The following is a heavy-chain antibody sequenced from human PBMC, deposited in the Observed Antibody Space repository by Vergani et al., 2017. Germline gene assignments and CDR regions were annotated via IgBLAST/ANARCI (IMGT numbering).Heavy chain of an antibody. Sequence: EVQLVESGGGLVKPGGSLRLSCAASGFTFSSYGMHWVRQAPGKGLEWVANIKQDGSEKYYVDSVKGRFTISRDNAKNSLYLQMNSLRAEDTAVYYCARDQSSGWPYYYYYYGMDVWGQGTTVTVSS. V-gene: IGHV3-7*01. D-gene: IGHD6-19*01. CDR1: GFTFSSYG. CDR3: ARDQSSGWPYYYYYYGMDV. J-gene: IGHJ6*02. CDR2: IKQDGSEK.